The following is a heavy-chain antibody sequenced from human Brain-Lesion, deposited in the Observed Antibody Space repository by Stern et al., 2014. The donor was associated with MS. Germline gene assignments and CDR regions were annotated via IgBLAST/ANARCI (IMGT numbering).Heavy chain of an antibody. D-gene: IGHD1-14*01. V-gene: IGHV3-9*01. J-gene: IGHJ4*02. CDR1: GFTFDDYA. CDR2: ISWNSGTI. CDR3: ARDITGSSAYFAY. Sequence: QLVESGGDLVQPGRSLRLSCAAFGFTFDDYAMHWVRQAPGKGLAWVAGISWNSGTIGYADSVKGRFTTSRDNAYSSLYLQMNSLRPEDTALYYCARDITGSSAYFAYWGQGTLVTVSS.